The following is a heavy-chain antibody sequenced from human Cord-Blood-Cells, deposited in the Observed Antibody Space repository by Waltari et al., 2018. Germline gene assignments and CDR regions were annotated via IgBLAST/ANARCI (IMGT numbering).Heavy chain of an antibody. J-gene: IGHJ4*02. CDR2: IYYCGST. Sequence: QLQLQESGPGLVKTSETMSLTCTVSGGSISNNSYYWGWIRQPPGKGLKWIGSIYYCGSTYYNPSLKSRVTISVDTSKNQFSLKLSSVTAADTAVYYCARLGSSSGYWGQGTLVTVSS. CDR1: GGSISNNSYY. V-gene: IGHV4-39*01. CDR3: ARLGSSSGY. D-gene: IGHD6-6*01.